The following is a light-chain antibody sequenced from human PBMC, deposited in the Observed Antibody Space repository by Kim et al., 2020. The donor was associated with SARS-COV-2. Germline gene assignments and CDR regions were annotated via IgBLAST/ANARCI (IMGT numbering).Light chain of an antibody. CDR3: QQNYSTPPC. Sequence: ATLNTTSSQTVLYKAQKKNYSAWYQRKTGEAPKLRIFWASIRGTGVSERFSGGGAETEFTLTLSSLQAEEVAVYISQQNYSTPPCLGQGTKLEI. J-gene: IGKJ2*03. V-gene: IGKV4-1*01. CDR1: QTVLYKAQKKNY. CDR2: WAS.